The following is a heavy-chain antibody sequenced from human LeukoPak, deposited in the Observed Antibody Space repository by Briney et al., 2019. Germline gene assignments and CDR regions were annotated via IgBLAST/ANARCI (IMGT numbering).Heavy chain of an antibody. J-gene: IGHJ5*02. V-gene: IGHV4-4*07. CDR3: SREPEP. CDR2: IYASGSA. Sequence: PLETLSLTCTVSGGSISGYYWTWIRQPAGKGLEWIGRIYASGSASYNPSLESRVTMSADTSKNEISLKLTSVTAADTAVYYCSREPEPWGQGTLVTVSS. CDR1: GGSISGYY.